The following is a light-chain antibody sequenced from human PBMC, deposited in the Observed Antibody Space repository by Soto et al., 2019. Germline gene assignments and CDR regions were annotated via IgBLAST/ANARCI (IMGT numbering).Light chain of an antibody. Sequence: AIRMTQSPSSLSASAGDRVAIACLASPGVGRDLAWYQQKPGQAPKLLVYGASTLQSGVPSRFSGGGSGTDFTLTISCLQSEDFATYYCQHYKNYPWTFGQGTKVEIK. CDR2: GAS. J-gene: IGKJ1*01. V-gene: IGKV1-8*01. CDR3: QHYKNYPWT. CDR1: PGVGRD.